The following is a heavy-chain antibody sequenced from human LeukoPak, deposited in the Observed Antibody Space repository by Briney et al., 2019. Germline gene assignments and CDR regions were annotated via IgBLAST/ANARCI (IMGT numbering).Heavy chain of an antibody. CDR1: GVTFSSYA. D-gene: IGHD2-15*01. Sequence: PGGSLRLSCAVSGVTFSSYAMTWVRQGPGKGLEWVSAISGSGGSTYYADSVKGRFTISRDNSKNTLFLQMNSLRVEDTAIYYCANDEGCSGDNCYSGSQLIGHWGQGTLVTVSS. CDR2: ISGSGGST. V-gene: IGHV3-23*01. CDR3: ANDEGCSGDNCYSGSQLIGH. J-gene: IGHJ4*02.